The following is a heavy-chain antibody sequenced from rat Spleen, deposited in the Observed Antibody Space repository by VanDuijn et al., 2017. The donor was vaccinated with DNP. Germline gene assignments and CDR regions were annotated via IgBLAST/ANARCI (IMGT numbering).Heavy chain of an antibody. CDR3: GKNTGYYFDH. Sequence: EVQLVESGGGSVQPGRSLKLSCAASGFTFNYYWMAWVRQVPGKGLEWVASITSGRGVTSYPDSVKGRFTISRDDATDTLYLQMNSLRSEDTATYYCGKNTGYYFDHWGQGVMVTVSS. J-gene: IGHJ2*01. D-gene: IGHD4-1*01. V-gene: IGHV5-31*01. CDR1: GFTFNYYW. CDR2: ITSGRGVT.